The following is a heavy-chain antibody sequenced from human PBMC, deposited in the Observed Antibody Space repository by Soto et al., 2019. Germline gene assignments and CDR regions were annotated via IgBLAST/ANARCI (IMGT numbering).Heavy chain of an antibody. CDR1: GFSFSNHD. Sequence: EVQLVESGGDLVQPGGSLRLSCAASGFSFSNHDMHWVRQPKGKGLEWVSGITTGGNAYFADSVKGRFSISRENAKNSFYLQTSSLRDEDTALYYCVRVNADDYDVWGQGTMVTVSS. V-gene: IGHV3-13*01. CDR2: ITTGGNA. J-gene: IGHJ3*01. CDR3: VRVNADDYDV.